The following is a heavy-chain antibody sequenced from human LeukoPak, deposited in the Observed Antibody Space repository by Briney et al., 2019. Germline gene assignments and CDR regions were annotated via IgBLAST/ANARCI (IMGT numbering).Heavy chain of an antibody. CDR1: GYTFTGYY. V-gene: IGHV1-2*02. CDR2: INPNSSGT. D-gene: IGHD2-2*01. CDR3: ARVVPAAILPDY. J-gene: IGHJ4*02. Sequence: ASVKVSCKASGYTFTGYYMHWVRQAPGQGLEWMGWINPNSSGTNYAQKFQGRVTMTRDTSISTAYMELSRLRSDDTAVYYCARVVPAAILPDYWGQGTLVTVSS.